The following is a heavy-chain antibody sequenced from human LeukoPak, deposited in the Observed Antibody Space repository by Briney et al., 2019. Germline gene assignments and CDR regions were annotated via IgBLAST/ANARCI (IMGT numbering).Heavy chain of an antibody. V-gene: IGHV3-11*04. CDR3: ARDLHYSTIFGVVNMGFYDY. CDR1: GFTFSDYY. Sequence: GGSLRLSCAASGFTFSDYYMSWIRQAPGKGLEWVSYISSSGSTIYYADSVKGRFTISRDNAKNSLYLQMNSLRAEDTAVYYCARDLHYSTIFGVVNMGFYDYWGQGTLVTVSS. J-gene: IGHJ4*02. D-gene: IGHD3-3*01. CDR2: ISSSGSTI.